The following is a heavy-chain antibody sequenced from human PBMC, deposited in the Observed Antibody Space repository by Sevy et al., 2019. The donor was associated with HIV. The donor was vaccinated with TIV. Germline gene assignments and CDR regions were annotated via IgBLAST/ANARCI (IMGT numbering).Heavy chain of an antibody. V-gene: IGHV3-53*01. D-gene: IGHD3-10*01. CDR3: AGVLGAGQSYGVDV. CDR2: IYAGGNT. CDR1: EFGVSSNH. Sequence: GGSLRLSCAASEFGVSSNHMSWIRQAPGKGLEWVSVIYAGGNTYYGDPVKGRFTIFRNSSKNTLYLQMKSRRVEDTAVYYCAGVLGAGQSYGVDVWGQGTTVTVSS. J-gene: IGHJ6*02.